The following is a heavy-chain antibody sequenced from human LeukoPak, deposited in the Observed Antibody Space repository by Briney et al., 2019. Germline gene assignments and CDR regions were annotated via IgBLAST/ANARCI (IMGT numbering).Heavy chain of an antibody. V-gene: IGHV3-30*03. CDR2: ISYDGSKK. J-gene: IGHJ4*02. Sequence: PGGSLRLSCAASGFTFSSYGIHWVRQAPGKGLEWVAVISYDGSKKHYVDSVKGRFTISRDNAKNSLYLQMNSLRAEDTAVYYCARDDIAVAEGNYWGQGTLVTVSS. CDR3: ARDDIAVAEGNY. D-gene: IGHD6-19*01. CDR1: GFTFSSYG.